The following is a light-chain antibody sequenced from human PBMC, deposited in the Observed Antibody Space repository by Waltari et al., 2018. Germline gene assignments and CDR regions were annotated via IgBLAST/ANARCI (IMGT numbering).Light chain of an antibody. J-gene: IGLJ3*02. CDR2: DVN. V-gene: IGLV2-14*03. CDR1: GSAIDGSDF. CDR3: SSQTLDGVVL. Sequence: QSALTQPASVSGSPGQSITISCIGVGSAIDGSDFVSWYQHHPGKAPQVIISDVNNRPSGISDRFSASQSASTASLTISGLQSEDEGDYYCSSQTLDGVVLFGGGTRVTV.